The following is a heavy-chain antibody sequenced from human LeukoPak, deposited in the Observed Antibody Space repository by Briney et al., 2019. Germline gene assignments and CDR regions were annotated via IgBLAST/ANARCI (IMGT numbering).Heavy chain of an antibody. CDR3: AREAGGDYVWGSYRPGAFDI. J-gene: IGHJ3*02. CDR1: GYTFTSYY. V-gene: IGHV1-46*01. Sequence: ASVKVSCKASGYTFTSYYMHWVRQAPGQGLEWMGIINPSGGSTSYAQKFQGRVIMTRDTSTSTVYMELSSLRSEDTAVYYCAREAGGDYVWGSYRPGAFDIWGQGTMVTVSS. D-gene: IGHD3-16*02. CDR2: INPSGGST.